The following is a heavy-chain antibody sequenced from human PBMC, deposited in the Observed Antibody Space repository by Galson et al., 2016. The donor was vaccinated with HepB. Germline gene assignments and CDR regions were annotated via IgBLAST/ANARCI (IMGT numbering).Heavy chain of an antibody. CDR3: TKDGDSTGYYYSKFN. D-gene: IGHD3-22*01. CDR1: GFTFSDFG. CDR2: ISGSGDST. Sequence: SLRLSCAASGFTFSDFGMHWVRQAPGKGLEWVSTISGSGDSTYYADSGKGRFTISRDKSKNTLYLQMNSLRAEDTAVYYCTKDGDSTGYYYSKFNWGQGTLVTVSS. J-gene: IGHJ4*02. V-gene: IGHV3-23*01.